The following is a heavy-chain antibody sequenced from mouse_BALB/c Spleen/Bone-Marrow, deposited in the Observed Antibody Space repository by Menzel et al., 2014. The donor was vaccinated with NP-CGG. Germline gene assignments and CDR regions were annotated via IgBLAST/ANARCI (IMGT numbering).Heavy chain of an antibody. CDR1: GYTFTSHY. CDR3: TRLSLLRGYFDY. V-gene: IGHV1S81*02. J-gene: IGHJ2*01. CDR2: INPNNGGT. Sequence: QVQLQQSGAELVKPGTSVKLSCKASGYTFTSHYIYWVKQRPGQGLKWIGEINPNNGGTIFNEKFKSKATLTVDKSSSTAYMQLSSLTSEDSAVYYCTRLSLLRGYFDYWGQGTTLTVSS. D-gene: IGHD1-2*01.